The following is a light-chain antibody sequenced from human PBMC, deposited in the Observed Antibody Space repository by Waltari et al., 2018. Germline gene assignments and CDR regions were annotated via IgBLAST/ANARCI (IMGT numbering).Light chain of an antibody. CDR3: YSSDSTGLRV. CDR1: ELPRKY. Sequence: SYELTQTPSVSVSPGQTARITCSGHELPRKYAYWFQQKSGQAPRLVIYEDTKRPSGIPEGFSWSRSGTVATLTITGAQVDDEADYYCYSSDSTGLRVFGGGTTVVVL. J-gene: IGLJ1*01. CDR2: EDT. V-gene: IGLV3-10*01.